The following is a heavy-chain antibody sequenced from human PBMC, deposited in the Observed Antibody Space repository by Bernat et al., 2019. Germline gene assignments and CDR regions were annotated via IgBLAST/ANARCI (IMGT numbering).Heavy chain of an antibody. V-gene: IGHV4-39*01. J-gene: IGHJ5*02. CDR2: IYYSGST. D-gene: IGHD3-10*01. Sequence: QLQLQESGPGLVKPSETLSLTCTVSGGSISDSTYYRPWDRQPPGKGLEWVGTIYYSGSTYYNPSLKSRVTISVDTSKNQFSLKLNSVTAADTAVYYCAGRPTRGRFDPWGQGTLVTVSS. CDR3: AGRPTRGRFDP. CDR1: GGSISDSTYY.